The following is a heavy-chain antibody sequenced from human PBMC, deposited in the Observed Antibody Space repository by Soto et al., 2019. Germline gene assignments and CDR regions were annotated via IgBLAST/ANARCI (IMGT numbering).Heavy chain of an antibody. V-gene: IGHV4-31*02. CDR3: ARCPGAVTAIEWFDT. J-gene: IGHJ5*02. CDR1: CGSISDGLYY. D-gene: IGHD2-21*02. Sequence: TLSIPGTVPCGSISDGLYYWNWIRQNPEKGLEWIGHIHHSGTTKINPSLKSRVIISVDTSKNRFSLSLSSVTAADTAIYYCARCPGAVTAIEWFDTWGQGTQVTVSS. CDR2: IHHSGTT.